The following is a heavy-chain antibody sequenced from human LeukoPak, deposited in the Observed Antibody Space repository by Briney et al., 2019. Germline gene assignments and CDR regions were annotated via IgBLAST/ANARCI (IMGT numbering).Heavy chain of an antibody. CDR3: ARVLNYDFWSGYYTGMGVYNY. J-gene: IGHJ4*02. Sequence: ASVKVSCKASGYTFTGYYMHWVRQAPGQGLEWMGWINPNSGNTGYAQKFQGRVTMTRNTSISTAYMELSSLRSEDTAVYYCARVLNYDFWSGYYTGMGVYNYWGQGTLVTVSS. D-gene: IGHD3-3*01. V-gene: IGHV1-8*02. CDR2: INPNSGNT. CDR1: GYTFTGYY.